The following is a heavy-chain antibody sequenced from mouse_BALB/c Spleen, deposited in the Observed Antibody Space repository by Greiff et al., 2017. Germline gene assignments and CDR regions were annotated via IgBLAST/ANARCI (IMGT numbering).Heavy chain of an antibody. V-gene: IGHV5-17*02. CDR1: GFTFSSFG. D-gene: IGHD2-4*01. Sequence: VQLKESGGGLVQPGGSRKLSCAASGFTFSSFGMHWVRQAPEKGLEWVAYISSGSSTIYYADTVKGRFTISRDNPKNTLFLQMTSLRSEDTAMYYCARSYYDYDWFAYWGQGTLVTVSA. CDR3: ARSYYDYDWFAY. CDR2: ISSGSSTI. J-gene: IGHJ3*01.